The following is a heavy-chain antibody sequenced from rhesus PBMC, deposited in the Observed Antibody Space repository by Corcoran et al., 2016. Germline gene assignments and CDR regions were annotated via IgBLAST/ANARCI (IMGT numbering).Heavy chain of an antibody. V-gene: IGHV4-173*01. CDR3: ARGGYGYPFDF. CDR1: GGSISSNN. D-gene: IGHD5-36*01. CDR2: ISGSGGST. J-gene: IGHJ4*01. Sequence: QLQLQESGPGLVKPSETLSLTCAVSGGSISSNNWSWIRQPPRMGLEWIGRISGSGGSTDYNPSLKSRVSISTDTSKNQFSLKLSSMTAADTAVYYCARGGYGYPFDFWGQGVLVTVSS.